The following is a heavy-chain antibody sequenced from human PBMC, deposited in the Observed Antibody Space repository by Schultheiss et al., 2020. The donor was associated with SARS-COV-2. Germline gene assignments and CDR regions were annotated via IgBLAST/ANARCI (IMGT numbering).Heavy chain of an antibody. CDR2: ISYDGSNK. V-gene: IGHV3-30*04. D-gene: IGHD1-14*01. J-gene: IGHJ4*02. Sequence: GESLKISCAASGFTFSSYAMHWVRQAPGKGLEWVAVISYDGSNKYYADSVKGRFTISRDNSKNTLYLQMNSLRAEDTAVYYCAVTEGAFDYWGQGTLVTVSS. CDR1: GFTFSSYA. CDR3: AVTEGAFDY.